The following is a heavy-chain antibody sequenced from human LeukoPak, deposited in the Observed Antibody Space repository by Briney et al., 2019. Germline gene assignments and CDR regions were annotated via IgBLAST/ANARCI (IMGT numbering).Heavy chain of an antibody. J-gene: IGHJ4*02. V-gene: IGHV3-73*01. D-gene: IGHD6-6*01. CDR2: IRSKANSYAT. Sequence: GGSLKLSCAASGFTFSGSAMHWVRQASGKGLEWVGRIRSKANSYATAYAASVKGRFTISRDDSKNTAYLQMNSLKTEDTAVYYCAKTSNDRIAARHPEFDYWGQGTLVTVSS. CDR3: AKTSNDRIAARHPEFDY. CDR1: GFTFSGSA.